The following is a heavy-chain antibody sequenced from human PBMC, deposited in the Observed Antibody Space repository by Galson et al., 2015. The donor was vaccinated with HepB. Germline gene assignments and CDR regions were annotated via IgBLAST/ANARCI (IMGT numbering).Heavy chain of an antibody. CDR2: MNPNSGNT. Sequence: SVKVSCKASGYTFTSYDINWVRQATGQGLEWMGWMNPNSGNTGYAQKFQGRVTMTRNTSISTAYMELSSLRSEDTAVYYCARWGIGPDLGYYGMDVWGQGTTVTVSS. J-gene: IGHJ6*02. CDR3: ARWGIGPDLGYYGMDV. CDR1: GYTFTSYD. V-gene: IGHV1-8*01. D-gene: IGHD3-16*01.